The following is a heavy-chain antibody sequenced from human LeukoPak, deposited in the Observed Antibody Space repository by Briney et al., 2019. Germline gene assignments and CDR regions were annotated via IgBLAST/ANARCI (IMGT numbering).Heavy chain of an antibody. D-gene: IGHD3-9*01. V-gene: IGHV1-46*01. CDR1: GYTFTSYY. Sequence: ASVKVSCKASGYTFTSYYMHWVRQAPGQGLEWMGIINPSGGSTSYAQKFQGRVTMTRDMSTSTVYMELCSLRSEDTAVYYCARGGRTYYDILTGYSFDYWGHGTLVTVSS. J-gene: IGHJ4*01. CDR2: INPSGGST. CDR3: ARGGRTYYDILTGYSFDY.